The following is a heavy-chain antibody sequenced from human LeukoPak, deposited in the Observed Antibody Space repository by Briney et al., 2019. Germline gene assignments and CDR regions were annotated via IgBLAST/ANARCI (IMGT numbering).Heavy chain of an antibody. Sequence: PGGSLRLSCAASGFTFSSYGMHWVRQAPGKGLEWVAVISYDGSNKYYADSVKGRFTISRDNSKNTLYLQMNSLRAEDTAVYYCARLPDDYGDYKYFQHWGQGTLVTVSS. D-gene: IGHD4-17*01. CDR1: GFTFSSYG. CDR3: ARLPDDYGDYKYFQH. J-gene: IGHJ1*01. V-gene: IGHV3-30*03. CDR2: ISYDGSNK.